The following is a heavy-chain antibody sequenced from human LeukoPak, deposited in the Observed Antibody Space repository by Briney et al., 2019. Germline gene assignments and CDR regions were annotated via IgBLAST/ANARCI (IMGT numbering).Heavy chain of an antibody. CDR1: GGSISSSNW. CDR2: IYHSGST. CDR3: ATTPKGYCSSTSCYAGIAFDY. J-gene: IGHJ4*02. D-gene: IGHD2-2*01. Sequence: SGTLSLTCAVSGGSISSSNWWSWVRQPPGKGLEWIGEIYHSGSTNYNPSLKSRVTISVDKSKNQFSLKLSSVTAADTAVYYCATTPKGYCSSTSCYAGIAFDYWGQGTLVTVSS. V-gene: IGHV4-4*02.